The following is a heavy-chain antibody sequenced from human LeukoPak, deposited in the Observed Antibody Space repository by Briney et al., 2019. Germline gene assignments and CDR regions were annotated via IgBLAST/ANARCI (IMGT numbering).Heavy chain of an antibody. CDR2: ISSNGRTI. V-gene: IGHV3-11*01. Sequence: GGSLRLSCAASGFTFSDYYMSWLRQAPGKGLEWVSYISSNGRTIYYADSVKGRFTISRDNARKSVYLQMNSLRAEDTAIYYCARTQQWLVLGFDLWGQGTLVTVSS. CDR3: ARTQQWLVLGFDL. CDR1: GFTFSDYY. J-gene: IGHJ5*02. D-gene: IGHD6-19*01.